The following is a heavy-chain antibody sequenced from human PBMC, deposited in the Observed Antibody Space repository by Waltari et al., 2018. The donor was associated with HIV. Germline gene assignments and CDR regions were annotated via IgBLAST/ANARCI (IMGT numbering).Heavy chain of an antibody. CDR1: GGSFSGYY. D-gene: IGHD3-22*01. Sequence: QVQLQQWGAGLLKPSETLSLTCAVYGGSFSGYYWSWIRQPPGKGLEWIGEINHSGSTNYNPSLKSRVTISVDTSKNQFSLKLSSVTAADTAVYCCAGGRDSSGYYQGSYGYWGQGTLVTVSS. V-gene: IGHV4-34*01. J-gene: IGHJ4*02. CDR2: INHSGST. CDR3: AGGRDSSGYYQGSYGY.